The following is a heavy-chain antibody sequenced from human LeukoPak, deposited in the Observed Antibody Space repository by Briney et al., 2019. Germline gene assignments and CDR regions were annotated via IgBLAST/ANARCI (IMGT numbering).Heavy chain of an antibody. CDR3: ARSYDSSGYDYGFDY. D-gene: IGHD3-22*01. CDR2: IYTSGST. V-gene: IGHV4-4*07. Sequence: SETLSLTCTVSGGSITNNFWSWIRQPAGKGLEWIGRIYTSGSTNYNPSLKSRVTISVDTSKNQFSLKLSSVTAADTAVYYCARSYDSSGYDYGFDYWGQGTLVTVSS. J-gene: IGHJ4*02. CDR1: GGSITNNF.